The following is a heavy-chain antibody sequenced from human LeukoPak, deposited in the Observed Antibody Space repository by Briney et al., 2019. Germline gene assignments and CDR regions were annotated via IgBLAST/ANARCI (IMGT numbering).Heavy chain of an antibody. CDR3: AKDDKGRYDFWSGYYYEYFDY. V-gene: IGHV3-30*18. CDR2: ISYDGSNK. CDR1: GFTFSSYG. Sequence: GGSLRLSCAASGFTFSSYGMHWVRQAPGKGLEWVAVISYDGSNKYYADSVKGRFTISRDNSKNTLYLQMNSLRAEDTAVYYCAKDDKGRYDFWSGYYYEYFDYWGQGTLVTVSS. J-gene: IGHJ4*02. D-gene: IGHD3-3*01.